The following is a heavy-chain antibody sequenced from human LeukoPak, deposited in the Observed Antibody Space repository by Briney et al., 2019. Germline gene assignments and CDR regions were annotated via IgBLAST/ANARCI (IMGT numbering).Heavy chain of an antibody. CDR1: GGSISSYY. Sequence: SETLSLTCTVSGGSISSYYWSWIRQPPGKGLEWIGYIYYSGSTNYNPSLKSRVTISVDTSKNQFSLKLSSVTAADTAVYYCARVNRITMIVHWGRGTLVTVSS. D-gene: IGHD3-22*01. J-gene: IGHJ4*02. CDR2: IYYSGST. CDR3: ARVNRITMIVH. V-gene: IGHV4-59*08.